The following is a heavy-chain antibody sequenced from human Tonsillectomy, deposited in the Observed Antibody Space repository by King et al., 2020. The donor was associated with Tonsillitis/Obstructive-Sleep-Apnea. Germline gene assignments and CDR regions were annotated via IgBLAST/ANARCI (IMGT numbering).Heavy chain of an antibody. CDR1: GFTFSSYG. D-gene: IGHD5-18*01. V-gene: IGHV3-30*18. Sequence: VQLVESGGGVVQPGRSLRLSCAASGFTFSSYGMHWVRQAPGKGVEGVAVISYDGSNNYYADSVKGRFTISRDNSKNTLYLQMNSLRAEDTAVYYCAKLGTVRIYDYWGQGILVTVSS. CDR2: ISYDGSNN. J-gene: IGHJ4*02. CDR3: AKLGTVRIYDY.